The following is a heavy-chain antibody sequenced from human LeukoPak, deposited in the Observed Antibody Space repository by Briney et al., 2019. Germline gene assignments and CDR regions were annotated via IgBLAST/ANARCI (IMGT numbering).Heavy chain of an antibody. CDR1: GYTFTSYG. V-gene: IGHV1-18*01. CDR2: ISAYNGNT. Sequence: ASVKVSCKASGYTFTSYGISWVRQAPGQGLEWMGWISAYNGNTNHAQKLQGRVTMTTDTSTSTAYMELRSLRSEDTAVYYCARVGDYVWGSYRSDAFDIWGQGTMVTVSS. CDR3: ARVGDYVWGSYRSDAFDI. D-gene: IGHD3-16*02. J-gene: IGHJ3*02.